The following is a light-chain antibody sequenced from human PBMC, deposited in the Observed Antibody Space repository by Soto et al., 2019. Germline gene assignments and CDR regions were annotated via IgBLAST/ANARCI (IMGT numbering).Light chain of an antibody. CDR1: SSDVGSYNL. Sequence: QSVLTQPASLSGSPGQSITISCTGTSSDVGSYNLVSWYQQHPGKAPKLMIYEVSKRPSGVSNRFSGSKSGNTASLTISGLQAEDEADYYCCSNAGSSTSFYVFGTGTKVTVL. J-gene: IGLJ1*01. V-gene: IGLV2-23*02. CDR2: EVS. CDR3: CSNAGSSTSFYV.